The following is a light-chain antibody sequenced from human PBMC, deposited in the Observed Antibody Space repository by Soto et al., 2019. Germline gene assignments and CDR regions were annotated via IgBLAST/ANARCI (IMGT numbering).Light chain of an antibody. CDR3: QQYYDLPIT. CDR1: HDIDKY. CDR2: DAS. V-gene: IGKV1-33*01. Sequence: DIQITHSPSSLSASVLYRVTITSQASHDIDKYLNWYQQKPGKAPKLLIDDASNLETGVPSRFSGSGSGTHFTFTIGSLQPEDIAIYYCQQYYDLPITFGQGTRLEIK. J-gene: IGKJ5*01.